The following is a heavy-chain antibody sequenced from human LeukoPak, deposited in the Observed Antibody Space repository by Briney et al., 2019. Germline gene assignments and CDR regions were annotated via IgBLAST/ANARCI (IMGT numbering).Heavy chain of an antibody. Sequence: PSETLSLTCTVSGGSISNYYWSWIRQPPGKGLEWIGYIYSSGSTNYNPSLKSRVTISVDTSKIQFSLKLSSVTAADTAVYYCARGEDTRYYYYYMDVWGKGTTVTVSS. CDR1: GGSISNYY. CDR2: IYSSGST. V-gene: IGHV4-59*12. CDR3: ARGEDTRYYYYYMDV. D-gene: IGHD5-18*01. J-gene: IGHJ6*03.